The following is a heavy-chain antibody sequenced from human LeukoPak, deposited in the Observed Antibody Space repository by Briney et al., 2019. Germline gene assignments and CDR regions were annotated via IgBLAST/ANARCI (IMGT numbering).Heavy chain of an antibody. J-gene: IGHJ5*02. CDR1: GFTSSSYS. V-gene: IGHV3-21*01. Sequence: GGSLRLSCAASGFTSSSYSMNWVRQAPGKGLEWVSSISSSSYIYYADSVKGRFTISRDNAKNSLYLQMNSLRAEDTAVYYCARDYSRLVVAPNWFDPWGQGTLVTVSS. CDR3: ARDYSRLVVAPNWFDP. D-gene: IGHD2-15*01. CDR2: ISSSSYI.